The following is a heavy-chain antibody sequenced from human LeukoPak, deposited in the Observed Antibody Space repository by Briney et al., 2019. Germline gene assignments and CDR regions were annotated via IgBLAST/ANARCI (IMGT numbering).Heavy chain of an antibody. D-gene: IGHD3-22*01. CDR1: GGSISSSSYY. V-gene: IGHV4-39*07. CDR3: ARVSEDYDSSGYCDY. Sequence: SETLSLTCTVSGGSISSSSYYWGWIRQPPGKGLEWIGSIYYSGSTYYNPSLKSRVTISVDTSKNQFSLKLSSVTAADTAVYYCARVSEDYDSSGYCDYWGQGTLVTVSS. J-gene: IGHJ4*02. CDR2: IYYSGST.